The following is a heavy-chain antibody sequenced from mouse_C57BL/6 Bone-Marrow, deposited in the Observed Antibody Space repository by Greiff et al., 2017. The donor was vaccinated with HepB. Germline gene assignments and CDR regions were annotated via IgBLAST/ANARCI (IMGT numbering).Heavy chain of an antibody. Sequence: EVQLQQSGPGLVKPSQSLSLTCSVTGYSITRGYYWNWIRQFPGNKLEWMGYISYDGSNNYNPSLKNRISITRDTSKNQFFLKLNTVTTEDTATYYCARMSDARYFDVWGTGTTVTVSS. V-gene: IGHV3-6*01. J-gene: IGHJ1*03. CDR3: ARMSDARYFDV. CDR1: GYSITRGYY. CDR2: ISYDGSN. D-gene: IGHD2-3*01.